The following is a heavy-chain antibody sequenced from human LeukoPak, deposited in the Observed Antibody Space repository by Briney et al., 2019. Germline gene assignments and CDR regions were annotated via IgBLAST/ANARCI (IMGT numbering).Heavy chain of an antibody. V-gene: IGHV3-7*01. J-gene: IGHJ4*02. CDR3: ARGYATAFDS. D-gene: IGHD2-2*01. CDR1: GFTFSSFY. CDR2: INQDGSEK. Sequence: GGSRRLSCVVSGFTFSSFYMNWVRQAPGKGLEWVANINQDGSEKYYVDSVEGRFTISRDNAKNSLYLHMNSLRAEDTAVFYCARGYATAFDSWGQGALVTVSS.